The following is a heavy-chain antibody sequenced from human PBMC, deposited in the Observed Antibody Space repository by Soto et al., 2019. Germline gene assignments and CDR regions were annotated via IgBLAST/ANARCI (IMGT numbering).Heavy chain of an antibody. V-gene: IGHV5-51*01. CDR3: ARRGTYYYDSSGYYYLSAFDI. J-gene: IGHJ3*02. CDR2: IYPGDSDT. D-gene: IGHD3-22*01. Sequence: GESLKISCKGSGYSFTSYWIGWVRQMPGKGLERMGIIYPGDSDTRYSPSFQGQVTISADKSISTAYLQWSSLKASDTAMYYCARRGTYYYDSSGYYYLSAFDIWGQGTMVTVSS. CDR1: GYSFTSYW.